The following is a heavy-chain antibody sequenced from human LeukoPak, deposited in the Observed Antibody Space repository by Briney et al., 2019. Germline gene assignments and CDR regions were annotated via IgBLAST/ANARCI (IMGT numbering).Heavy chain of an antibody. D-gene: IGHD3-3*01. J-gene: IGHJ4*02. CDR2: IKSKTDGGTT. Sequence: GGSLRLSCAASGFTFSSYSMNWVRQAPGKGLEWVGRIKSKTDGGTTDYAAPVKGRFTISRDDSKNTLYLQMNSLKTEDTAVYYCTTVTYDFWSGYSGTDYWGQGTLVTVSS. CDR1: GFTFSSYS. V-gene: IGHV3-15*07. CDR3: TTVTYDFWSGYSGTDY.